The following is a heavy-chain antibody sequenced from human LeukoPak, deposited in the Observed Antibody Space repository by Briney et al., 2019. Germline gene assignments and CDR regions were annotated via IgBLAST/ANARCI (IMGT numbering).Heavy chain of an antibody. CDR1: GFTFSSYS. V-gene: IGHV3-30*02. Sequence: PGGSLRLSCAASGFTFSSYSMNWVRQAPGKGLEWVAFIRYDGSNKYYADSVKGRFTISRDNSKNTLYLQMNSLRAEDTAVYYCAKSGQLGNVDYWGQGTLVTVSS. J-gene: IGHJ4*02. D-gene: IGHD7-27*01. CDR3: AKSGQLGNVDY. CDR2: IRYDGSNK.